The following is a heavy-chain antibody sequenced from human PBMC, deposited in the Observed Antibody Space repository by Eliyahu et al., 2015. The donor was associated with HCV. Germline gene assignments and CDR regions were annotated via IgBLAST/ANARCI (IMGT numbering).Heavy chain of an antibody. CDR2: MNPNSGNT. CDR3: ARGLGSGWYYAIDV. J-gene: IGHJ6*02. Sequence: QVQLVQSGAEVEKPGASVRVSCKASGXTFNXYDINWVRQSXGQGXXWMGWMNPNSGNTGYAQKXQGRVTMTRNTPITTAYMELSSLTSEDTAVYYCARGLGSGWYYAIDVWGQGTSVTVSS. V-gene: IGHV1-8*01. CDR1: GXTFNXYD. D-gene: IGHD6-19*01.